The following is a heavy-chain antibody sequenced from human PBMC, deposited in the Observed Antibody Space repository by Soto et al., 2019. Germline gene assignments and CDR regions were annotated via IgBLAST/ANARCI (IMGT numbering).Heavy chain of an antibody. J-gene: IGHJ4*02. CDR2: IRGSGGST. Sequence: EVQLLESGGGLVQPGGSLRLSCAASGFTFSSYAMSWVRQAPGKGLEWVSAIRGSGGSTYYADSVKGRFTISRDNSKNTLYLQMNSLRAEDTAVYYCAKGYGLIVGATLDYWGQGTLVTVSS. D-gene: IGHD1-26*01. CDR3: AKGYGLIVGATLDY. CDR1: GFTFSSYA. V-gene: IGHV3-23*01.